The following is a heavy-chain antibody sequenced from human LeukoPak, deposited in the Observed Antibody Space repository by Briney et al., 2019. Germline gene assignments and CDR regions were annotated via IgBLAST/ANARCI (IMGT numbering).Heavy chain of an antibody. D-gene: IGHD6-19*01. Sequence: GGSLRLSCAASGFTFSSYGMHWVRQAPDKGLEWVAVISYDGSNKYYADSVKGRFTISRDNSKNTLYLQMNSLRAEDTAVYYCAKIAVAGSYGMDVWGQGTTVTVSS. CDR1: GFTFSSYG. V-gene: IGHV3-30*18. CDR3: AKIAVAGSYGMDV. J-gene: IGHJ6*02. CDR2: ISYDGSNK.